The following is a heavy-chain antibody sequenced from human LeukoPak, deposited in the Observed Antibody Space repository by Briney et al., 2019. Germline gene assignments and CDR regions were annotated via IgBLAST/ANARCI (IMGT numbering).Heavy chain of an antibody. V-gene: IGHV3-7*01. CDR3: AREHATSSSSDY. CDR1: EFIFSNYW. Sequence: PGGSLRLSCAASEFIFSNYWMSWFRQAPGKGLEWLANIKRDGSEKYYVDSVKGRSTISRDNDKNTLYLQMNSLRVEDTAVYYCAREHATSSSSDYWGQGTLVTVSS. CDR2: IKRDGSEK. J-gene: IGHJ4*02. D-gene: IGHD2-2*01.